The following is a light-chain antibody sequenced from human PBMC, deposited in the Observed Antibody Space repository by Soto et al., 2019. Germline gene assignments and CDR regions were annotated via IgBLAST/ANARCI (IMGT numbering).Light chain of an antibody. CDR2: DVG. CDR1: NSDVGAYSY. V-gene: IGLV2-14*03. J-gene: IGLJ1*01. Sequence: QSALTQPASVSGSPGQSITISCTGTNSDVGAYSYVSWYRQYPGKAPKLLIYDVGARPSGISDRFSGSKSGNTASLTISGLQAEDEADYYCSSYTAFTTYVFGSGTKVTVL. CDR3: SSYTAFTTYV.